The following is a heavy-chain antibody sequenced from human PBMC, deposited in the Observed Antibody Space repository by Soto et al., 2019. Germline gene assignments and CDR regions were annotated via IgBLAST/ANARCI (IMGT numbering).Heavy chain of an antibody. V-gene: IGHV1-2*04. J-gene: IGHJ3*02. CDR2: INSNSGAT. CDR3: AIIMTHSDSFDI. Sequence: GASVKVSCKASGYTFGGFYIHWMRRAPGQGLEWVGSINSNSGATTYAQKFQDSVAMTRDTSVSTAYMDLNRLTSDDTAIYYCAIIMTHSDSFDIWGQGTMVTVSS. D-gene: IGHD3-16*01. CDR1: GYTFGGFY.